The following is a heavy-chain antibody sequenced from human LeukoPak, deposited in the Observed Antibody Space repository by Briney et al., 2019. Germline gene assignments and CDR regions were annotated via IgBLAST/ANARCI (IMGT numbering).Heavy chain of an antibody. CDR3: ARTMVRGVPYYYGMDV. CDR2: INPNSGGT. CDR1: GYTFTGYY. D-gene: IGHD3-10*01. J-gene: IGHJ6*02. Sequence: ASVKVSCKASGYTFTGYYMHWVRQAPGQGLEWMGWINPNSGGTNYAQKFQGRVTMTRDTSISTAYMELSRLRSDDTAVYYCARTMVRGVPYYYGMDVWGQGTTVTVSS. V-gene: IGHV1-2*02.